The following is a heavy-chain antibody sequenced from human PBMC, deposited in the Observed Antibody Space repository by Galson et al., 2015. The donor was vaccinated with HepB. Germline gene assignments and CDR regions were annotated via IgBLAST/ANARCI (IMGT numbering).Heavy chain of an antibody. Sequence: SVKVSCKVSGNTLTKLSIHWVRQAPGNGLEWMGGFDPEDGETIYAQKFQGRVAMTEDTSTDTAYMELSSLRSDDTAVYYCATSYIVPASTYYFNYWGLGTLVIVSS. D-gene: IGHD2-15*01. CDR2: FDPEDGET. J-gene: IGHJ4*02. CDR3: ATSYIVPASTYYFNY. CDR1: GNTLTKLS. V-gene: IGHV1-24*01.